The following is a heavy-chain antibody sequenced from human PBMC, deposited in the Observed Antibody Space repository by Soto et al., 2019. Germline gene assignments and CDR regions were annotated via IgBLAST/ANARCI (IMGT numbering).Heavy chain of an antibody. CDR1: GGAVSSGTYY. CDR2: IYFTGST. Sequence: KASETLSLTGTVSGGAVSSGTYYWSWIRQPPGKGLEWIGHIYFTGSTNYNPSLKSRVTMSLDTSRNQFSLKLSSVTAADTAVYYCTRGPPRVQWFDPWGLGTLVTVSS. CDR3: TRGPPRVQWFDP. J-gene: IGHJ5*02. V-gene: IGHV4-61*01.